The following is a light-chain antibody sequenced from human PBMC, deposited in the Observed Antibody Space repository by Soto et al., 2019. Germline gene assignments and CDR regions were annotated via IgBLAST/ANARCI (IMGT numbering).Light chain of an antibody. J-gene: IGKJ3*01. Sequence: EILMTQSPATLSVSPGERATLSCRASQSLSRNLAWYQQKPGQAPRLLIYGASTRASGIPARFSGSGSGTEFPRTISSLQSEDFALYYCQHYNDWPPAFTFGPGTKVDL. V-gene: IGKV3-15*01. CDR3: QHYNDWPPAFT. CDR2: GAS. CDR1: QSLSRN.